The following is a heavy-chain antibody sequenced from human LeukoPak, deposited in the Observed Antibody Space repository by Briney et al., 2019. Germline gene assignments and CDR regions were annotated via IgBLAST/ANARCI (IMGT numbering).Heavy chain of an antibody. D-gene: IGHD5-12*01. J-gene: IGHJ2*01. Sequence: PSQTLSLTCAVSGGSISSGGYSWSWIRQPPGKGLEWIGYIYYSGSTNYNPSLKSRVTISVDTSKDQFSLKLSSVTAADTAVYYCARHPSPTNWYFDLWGRGTLVTVSS. V-gene: IGHV4-30-4*07. CDR1: GGSISSGGYS. CDR3: ARHPSPTNWYFDL. CDR2: IYYSGST.